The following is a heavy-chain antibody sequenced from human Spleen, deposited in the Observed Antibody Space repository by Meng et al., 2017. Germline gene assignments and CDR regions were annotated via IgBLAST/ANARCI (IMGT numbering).Heavy chain of an antibody. CDR2: INHSGST. J-gene: IGHJ4*02. CDR3: ARGPTTMAHDFDY. V-gene: IGHV4-34*01. D-gene: IGHD4-11*01. Sequence: QTRSLTGVVSGGSFSEYYWSWIRQPPGKGLEGIGEINHSGSTNYNPSLESRATISVDTSQNNLSLKLSSVTAADSAVYYCARGPTTMAHDFDYWGQGTLVTVSS. CDR1: GGSFSEYY.